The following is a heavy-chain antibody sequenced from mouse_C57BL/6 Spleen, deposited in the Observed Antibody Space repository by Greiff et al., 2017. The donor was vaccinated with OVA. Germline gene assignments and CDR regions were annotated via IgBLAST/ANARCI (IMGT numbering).Heavy chain of an antibody. CDR1: GYSITSGYY. V-gene: IGHV3-6*01. CDR3: AREAGGYFDV. Sequence: EVKVEESGPGLVKPSQSLSLTCSVTGYSITSGYYWNWIRQFPGNKLEWMGYISYDGSNNYNPSLKNRISITRDTSKNQFFLKLNSVTTEDTATYYCAREAGGYFDVWGTGTTVTVSS. J-gene: IGHJ1*03. CDR2: ISYDGSN.